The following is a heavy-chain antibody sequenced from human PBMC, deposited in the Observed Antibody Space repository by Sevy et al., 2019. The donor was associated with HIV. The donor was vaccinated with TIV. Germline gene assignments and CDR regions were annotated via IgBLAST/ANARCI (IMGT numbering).Heavy chain of an antibody. V-gene: IGHV4-61*01. J-gene: IGHJ6*02. CDR2: NFYSGST. CDR3: AGAAPGYYYAMDV. CDR1: GDSVSSGNYY. D-gene: IGHD6-13*01. Sequence: SETLSLTCTVSGDSVSSGNYYWSWIRQPPGKGLEWIGYNFYSGSTTYNPSLKSRVTISVDTCKNQFSLKLSSVTAADTAVYYCAGAAPGYYYAMDVWGQWTTVTVSS.